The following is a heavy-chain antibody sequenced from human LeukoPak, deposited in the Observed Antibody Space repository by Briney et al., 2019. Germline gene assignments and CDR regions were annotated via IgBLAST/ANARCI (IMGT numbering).Heavy chain of an antibody. J-gene: IGHJ4*02. V-gene: IGHV3-7*01. CDR1: GFTFGTYA. CDR2: INQDGSTK. Sequence: GGSLRLSCAASGFTFGTYAMHWVRQAPGKGLEWVANINQDGSTKYYVDSVKGRFTISRDNAKNSVYLQVNSLTAEDTALYYCARIGYSSSSLDYWGQGTLVIVSS. CDR3: ARIGYSSSSLDY. D-gene: IGHD6-6*01.